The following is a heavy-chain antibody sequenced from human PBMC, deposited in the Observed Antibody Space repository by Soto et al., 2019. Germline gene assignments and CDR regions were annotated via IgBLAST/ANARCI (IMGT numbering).Heavy chain of an antibody. V-gene: IGHV3-64*07. Sequence: QLVESGGGLVQPGGSLRVSCAASGFSFSSHSMHWARQAPGKRLEYISAISANGVGTYYADSVKGRFTIYRDNSKNALYLQIGTLRAEDMVVSHCTRENGLNGFDIWGQGTRVTVPS. CDR3: TRENGLNGFDI. CDR2: ISANGVGT. CDR1: GFSFSSHS. D-gene: IGHD2-2*03. J-gene: IGHJ3*02.